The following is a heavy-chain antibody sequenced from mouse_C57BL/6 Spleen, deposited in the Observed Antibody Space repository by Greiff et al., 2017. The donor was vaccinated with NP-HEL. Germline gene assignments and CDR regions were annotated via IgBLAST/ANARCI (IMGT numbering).Heavy chain of an antibody. Sequence: VQLQQPGAELVMPGASVKLSCKASGYTFTSYWMHWVKQRPGQGLEWIGEIDPSASYTNYNQKFKGKSTLTVYKSSSTAYMQLSSLTSEDSAVYYCARSGGRYYFDYWGQGTTLTVSS. CDR2: IDPSASYT. J-gene: IGHJ2*01. CDR1: GYTFTSYW. CDR3: ARSGGRYYFDY. V-gene: IGHV1-69*01. D-gene: IGHD1-1*01.